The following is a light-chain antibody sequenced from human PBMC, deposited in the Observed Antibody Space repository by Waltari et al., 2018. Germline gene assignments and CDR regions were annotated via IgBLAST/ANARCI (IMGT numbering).Light chain of an antibody. CDR3: QQYYSSPYT. CDR1: PTVLYNSNNRNY. V-gene: IGKV4-1*01. Sequence: DFVMTQSPASLALSLGERATLHCKTSPTVLYNSNNRNYLTWYQQKPGQPPKLLLYWASTRESGVPDRFSASGSGTDFTLTISRLQPEDVAIYYCQQYYSSPYTFGQGTRLEIK. J-gene: IGKJ2*01. CDR2: WAS.